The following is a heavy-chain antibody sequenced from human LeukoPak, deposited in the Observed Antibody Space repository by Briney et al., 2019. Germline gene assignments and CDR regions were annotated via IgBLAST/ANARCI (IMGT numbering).Heavy chain of an antibody. D-gene: IGHD4-17*01. CDR1: GYTSTSYY. CDR3: AITDASVTTDY. CDR2: INPSGGST. J-gene: IGHJ4*02. Sequence: GASVKVSCKASGYTSTSYYMHWVRQAPGQGLEWMGIINPSGGSTSYAQKFQGRVTMTRDTSTSTVYMELSSLRSEDTAVYYCAITDASVTTDYWGQGTLVTVSS. V-gene: IGHV1-46*01.